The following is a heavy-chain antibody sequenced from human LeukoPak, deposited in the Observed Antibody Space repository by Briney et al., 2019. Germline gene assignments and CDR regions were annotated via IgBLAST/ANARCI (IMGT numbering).Heavy chain of an antibody. D-gene: IGHD3-3*01. V-gene: IGHV1-8*03. Sequence: GASVKVSCKASGYTFTSYDINWVRQATGQGLEWMGWMNPNSGNTGYAQKFQGRVTITRNTSISTAYMELSSLRSEDTAVYYCALLYYDFWSGYSFDYWGQGTLVTVSS. J-gene: IGHJ4*02. CDR2: MNPNSGNT. CDR1: GYTFTSYD. CDR3: ALLYYDFWSGYSFDY.